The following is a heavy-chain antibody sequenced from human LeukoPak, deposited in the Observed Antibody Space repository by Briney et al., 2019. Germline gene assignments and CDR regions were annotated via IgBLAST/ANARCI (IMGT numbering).Heavy chain of an antibody. CDR1: GGSISSGGYY. J-gene: IGHJ4*02. CDR2: FGTRSTSV. D-gene: IGHD3-22*01. Sequence: PSETLSLTCTVSGGSISSGGYYWSWIRQAPGKGLEWVSSFGTRSTSVYHAGSVKGRFAISRDNAKNSLYLQMNSLRAEDTALYYCAREVSEGFDFWGPGTLVTVSS. V-gene: IGHV3-21*01. CDR3: AREVSEGFDF.